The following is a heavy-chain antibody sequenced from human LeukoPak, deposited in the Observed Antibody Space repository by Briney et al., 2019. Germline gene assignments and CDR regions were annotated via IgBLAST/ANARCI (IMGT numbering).Heavy chain of an antibody. CDR3: ARGAWGIAAAGSAFDI. Sequence: SETPSLTCAVYGGSFSGYYWSWIRQPPGKGLEWIGEINHSGSTNYNPSLKSRVTISVDTSKNQFSLKLSSVTAADTAVYYCARGAWGIAAAGSAFDIWGQGTMVTVSS. CDR1: GGSFSGYY. J-gene: IGHJ3*02. CDR2: INHSGST. V-gene: IGHV4-34*01. D-gene: IGHD6-13*01.